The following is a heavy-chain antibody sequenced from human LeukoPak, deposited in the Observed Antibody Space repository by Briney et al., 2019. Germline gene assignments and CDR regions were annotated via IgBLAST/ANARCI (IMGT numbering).Heavy chain of an antibody. V-gene: IGHV3-23*01. CDR2: ICGSGGST. CDR3: AKGWGYCSSTSCYGTFDY. J-gene: IGHJ4*02. Sequence: GGSLRLSCAASGFTFSSYAMSWVRQAPGKGLEWVSAICGSGGSTYYADSVKGRFTISRDNSKNTLYLQMNSLRAEDTAVYYCAKGWGYCSSTSCYGTFDYWGQGTLVTVSS. CDR1: GFTFSSYA. D-gene: IGHD2-2*01.